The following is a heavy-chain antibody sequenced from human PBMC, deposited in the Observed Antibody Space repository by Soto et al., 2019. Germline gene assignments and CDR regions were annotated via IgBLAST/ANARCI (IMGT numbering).Heavy chain of an antibody. J-gene: IGHJ4*02. CDR2: ISAYNGNT. V-gene: IGHV1-18*01. CDR1: GYTFTSYG. D-gene: IGHD3-22*01. CDR3: ERDSGYLSDD. Sequence: QVQLVQSGAEVKKPGASVKVSCKASGYTFTSYGISWVRQAPGQGLEWMGWISAYNGNTNYAQKLQGRVTMTTDTATSTVYREPRSLRADYTAVYDCERDSGYLSDDWGQGTLVTVSS.